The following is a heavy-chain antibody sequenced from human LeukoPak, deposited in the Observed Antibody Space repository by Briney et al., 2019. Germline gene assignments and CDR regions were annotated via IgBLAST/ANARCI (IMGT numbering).Heavy chain of an antibody. CDR3: ARPPVEMATIRDAFDI. CDR2: ISSSGSTI. D-gene: IGHD5-24*01. Sequence: AGGSLRLSCAASGFTFSDYYMSWIRQAPGKGLEWVSYISSSGSTIYYADSVKGRFTISRDNAKNSLYLQMNSLRAEDTAVYYCARPPVEMATIRDAFDIWGQGTMVTVSS. J-gene: IGHJ3*02. V-gene: IGHV3-11*01. CDR1: GFTFSDYY.